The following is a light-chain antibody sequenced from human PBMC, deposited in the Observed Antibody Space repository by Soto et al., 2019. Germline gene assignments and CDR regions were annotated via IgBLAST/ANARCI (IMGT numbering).Light chain of an antibody. CDR2: DAS. J-gene: IGKJ4*01. CDR1: QDINNY. CDR3: QQYDNLPSIS. V-gene: IGKV1-33*01. Sequence: DLQMTQSPSSLSASVGDRVTITCQASQDINNYLNWYQHKPGKAPKLLIYDASNLETGVPSRFSGGGSGTDFTFTISSLQPEDIATYYCQQYDNLPSISFGGGTKVEIK.